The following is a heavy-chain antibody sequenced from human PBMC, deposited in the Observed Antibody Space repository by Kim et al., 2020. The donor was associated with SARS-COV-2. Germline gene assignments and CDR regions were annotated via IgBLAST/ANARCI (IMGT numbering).Heavy chain of an antibody. D-gene: IGHD3-3*01. Sequence: SETLSLTCTVSGGSISSYYWSWIRQPPGKGLEWIGYIYYSGSTNYNPSLKSRVTISVDTSKNQFSLKLSSVTAADTAVYYCARESYDFWSGYYKATIYYYMDVWDKGTTVTVSS. CDR2: IYYSGST. CDR1: GGSISSYY. CDR3: ARESYDFWSGYYKATIYYYMDV. J-gene: IGHJ6*03. V-gene: IGHV4-59*01.